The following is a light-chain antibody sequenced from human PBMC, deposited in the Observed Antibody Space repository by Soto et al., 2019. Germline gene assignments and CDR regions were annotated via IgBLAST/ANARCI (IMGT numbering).Light chain of an antibody. CDR3: NSYGDNTNVV. J-gene: IGLJ2*01. V-gene: IGLV2-8*01. CDR1: SSDVGGYDF. Sequence: QSALTQPPSASGSPGQSVTISCTGPSSDVGGYDFVSWYQQHPGKAPKILIYEVSKRSSGVPDRLSGSKSGNTASLTVSGPQPDDEADYYCNSYGDNTNVVFGGGTKLTVL. CDR2: EVS.